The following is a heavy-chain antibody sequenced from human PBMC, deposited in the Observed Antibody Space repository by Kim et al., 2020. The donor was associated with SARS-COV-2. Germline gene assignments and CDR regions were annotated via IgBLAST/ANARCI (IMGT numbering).Heavy chain of an antibody. Sequence: GESLKISCKGSGYSFTSYWIGWVRQMPGKGLEWMGIIYPGDSDTRYSPCFQGQVTISVDKSISTAYLQWSSLKASDTAMYYCAKFGPTTGTLSHNWFDPWGQGTLVTVSS. J-gene: IGHJ5*02. V-gene: IGHV5-51*01. CDR3: AKFGPTTGTLSHNWFDP. CDR1: GYSFTSYW. CDR2: IYPGDSDT. D-gene: IGHD4-17*01.